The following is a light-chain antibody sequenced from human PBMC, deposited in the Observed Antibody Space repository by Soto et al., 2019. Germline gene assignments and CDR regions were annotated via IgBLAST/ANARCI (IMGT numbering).Light chain of an antibody. CDR1: QSISSW. CDR2: DAS. J-gene: IGKJ2*01. Sequence: DIQMTQSPSTLSASVGDRVTITCRASQSISSWLASYQKKPGKAPKLLIYDASKLESGVPSRFSGSGSGTESTLTISSQQPDDFATYYCQQDNSDSGYTFGQGTKLEIK. V-gene: IGKV1-5*01. CDR3: QQDNSDSGYT.